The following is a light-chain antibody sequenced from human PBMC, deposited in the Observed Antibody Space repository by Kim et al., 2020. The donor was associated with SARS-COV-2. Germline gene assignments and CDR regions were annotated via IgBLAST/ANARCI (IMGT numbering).Light chain of an antibody. Sequence: SVSPGQTASITCSGDKLGDKYACWYQQKPGQSPVLVIHQDSKRPSGIPERFSGSNSGNTATLTISGTQAMDEADYYCQAWDSSTVVFGGGTQLTVL. CDR2: QDS. J-gene: IGLJ2*01. V-gene: IGLV3-1*01. CDR1: KLGDKY. CDR3: QAWDSSTVV.